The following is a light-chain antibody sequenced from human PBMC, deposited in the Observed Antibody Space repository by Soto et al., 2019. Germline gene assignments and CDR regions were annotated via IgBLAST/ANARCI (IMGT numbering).Light chain of an antibody. Sequence: QSAQTQPASVSGSPGQSITISCTGTSSDVGGYNYVSWSQQHPGKAPQLMIYEVSNRPSGVSNRFSGSKSGNTASLTISGLQAEDEADYYCSSYTSSSTYVFGTGTKLTVL. CDR1: SSDVGGYNY. CDR2: EVS. J-gene: IGLJ1*01. V-gene: IGLV2-14*01. CDR3: SSYTSSSTYV.